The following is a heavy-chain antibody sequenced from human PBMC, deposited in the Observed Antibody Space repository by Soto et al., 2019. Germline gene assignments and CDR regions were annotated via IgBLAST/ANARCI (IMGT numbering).Heavy chain of an antibody. J-gene: IGHJ4*02. CDR1: GFTFSSYW. V-gene: IGHV3-7*01. CDR3: ARDSAAAGTPGDY. CDR2: IKQDGSEK. D-gene: IGHD6-13*01. Sequence: GGSLRLSCAASGFTFSSYWMSWVRQAPGKGLEWVANIKQDGSEKYYVDSVKGRFTISRDNAKNSLYLQMNSLRAEDTAVYYCARDSAAAGTPGDYWGQGTLVTVSS.